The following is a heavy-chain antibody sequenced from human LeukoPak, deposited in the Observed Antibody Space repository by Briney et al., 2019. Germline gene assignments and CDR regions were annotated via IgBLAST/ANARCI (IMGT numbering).Heavy chain of an antibody. D-gene: IGHD2-8*02. CDR2: VRSSGSS. J-gene: IGHJ4*02. CDR1: GASVSSGSYY. CDR3: ARGVLVGATGHHFAY. Sequence: SETLSLSCTVSGASVSSGSYYWSWIRQPPGEGLEWLGYVRSSGSSNYNPSLKSRVAILVDTPRNQFTLKLSSVTAADTAVYYCARGVLVGATGHHFAYWGQGTLVTVSS. V-gene: IGHV4-61*01.